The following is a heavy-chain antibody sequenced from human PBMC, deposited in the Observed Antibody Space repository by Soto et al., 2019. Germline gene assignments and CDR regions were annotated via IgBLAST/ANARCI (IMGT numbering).Heavy chain of an antibody. D-gene: IGHD3-10*01. V-gene: IGHV3-74*01. Sequence: HPGGSLRLSCAASGFTFSSHWMHWVRHAPGKGLVWVSRINSDGSSATYADSVKGRFTISRDNAKNTLYLQMNSLRAEDTAVYYCVRASLFIIKGYYYYMYFWGQGTTVTVSS. CDR3: VRASLFIIKGYYYYMYF. CDR1: GFTFSSHW. CDR2: INSDGSSA. J-gene: IGHJ6*03.